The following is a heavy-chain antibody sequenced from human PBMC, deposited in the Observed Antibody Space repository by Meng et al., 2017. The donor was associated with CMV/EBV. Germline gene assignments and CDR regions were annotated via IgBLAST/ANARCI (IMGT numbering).Heavy chain of an antibody. V-gene: IGHV3-15*01. CDR1: GLVFSDAW. Sequence: GELGGSGGGLVQPGGSLRLSCTVSGLVFSDAWLTWVRQASGKGLEWVGRIKSKGSGETRGYSAPVKGRFTISRDDLKNMIYLQMNSLQVEDTAIYFCTHCQDYYETVGRWGQGTLVTVSS. CDR2: IKSKGSGETR. CDR3: THCQDYYETVGR. J-gene: IGHJ4*02. D-gene: IGHD3-16*01.